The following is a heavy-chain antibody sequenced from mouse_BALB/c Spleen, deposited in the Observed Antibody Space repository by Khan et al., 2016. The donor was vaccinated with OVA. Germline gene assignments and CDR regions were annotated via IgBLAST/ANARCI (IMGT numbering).Heavy chain of an antibody. CDR2: ISSGSFTI. Sequence: EVELVESGGGLVQPGGSRKVSCAASGFTFNDFGMHWVRQAPEKGLEWVAYISSGSFTIYYTDTVKGRFTISRDNPKNTLFLQMTSLRSEDTAMYYCAREDYGHWYFDVWGAGTTVTVSS. J-gene: IGHJ1*01. V-gene: IGHV5-17*02. D-gene: IGHD1-1*02. CDR3: AREDYGHWYFDV. CDR1: GFTFNDFG.